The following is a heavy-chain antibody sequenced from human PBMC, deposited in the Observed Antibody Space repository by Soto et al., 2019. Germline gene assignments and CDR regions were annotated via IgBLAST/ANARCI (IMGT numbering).Heavy chain of an antibody. J-gene: IGHJ6*02. V-gene: IGHV3-33*08. CDR1: GFTFSSYG. CDR2: IWYDGSNK. D-gene: IGHD6-13*01. CDR3: ARETAAAGTEYGMDV. Sequence: PGGSLRLSCAASGFTFSSYGMHWVRQAPGKGLEWVAVIWYDGSNKYYADSVKGRFTISRDNSKNTLYLQMNSLRAEDTAVYYCARETAAAGTEYGMDVWGQGTTVTVSS.